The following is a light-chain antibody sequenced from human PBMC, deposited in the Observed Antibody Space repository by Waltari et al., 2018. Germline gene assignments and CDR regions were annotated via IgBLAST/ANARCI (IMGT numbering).Light chain of an antibody. Sequence: ETVMTQSPATLSVSPGERATLSCRASQSVSSNLAWYQQEPGQAPRLLIYGASTRATGIPARFSGSGSGTEFTLTISSLQSEDFAVYYCQQYNNWPPWTFGQGTKVEIK. CDR3: QQYNNWPPWT. CDR2: GAS. J-gene: IGKJ1*01. CDR1: QSVSSN. V-gene: IGKV3-15*01.